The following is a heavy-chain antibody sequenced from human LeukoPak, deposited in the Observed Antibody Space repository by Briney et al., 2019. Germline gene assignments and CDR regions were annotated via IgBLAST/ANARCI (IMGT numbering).Heavy chain of an antibody. Sequence: SETLSLTCIVSGYSISSGYYWGWIRQPPGKGLEWIGEINLSGSTNYNPSLKSQVTISVDTSKNQFSLKLSSVTAADTAVYYCARLSYCSSTSCYTPFDYWGQGTLVTVSS. J-gene: IGHJ4*02. CDR2: INLSGST. V-gene: IGHV4-38-2*02. CDR1: GYSISSGYY. D-gene: IGHD2-2*02. CDR3: ARLSYCSSTSCYTPFDY.